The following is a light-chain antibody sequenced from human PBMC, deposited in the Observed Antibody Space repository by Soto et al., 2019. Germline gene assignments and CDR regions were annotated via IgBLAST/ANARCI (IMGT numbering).Light chain of an antibody. CDR2: GNS. Sequence: QSVLTQPPSVSGAPGQRVTISCTGSSSNIGAGYDVHWYQQLPGTAPKLLIYGNSNRPSGVPDRFSGSKSGTSASLAITGLQAEDEADYYCQSYDSILSVVFGGGTNVTVL. V-gene: IGLV1-40*01. J-gene: IGLJ2*01. CDR1: SSNIGAGYD. CDR3: QSYDSILSVV.